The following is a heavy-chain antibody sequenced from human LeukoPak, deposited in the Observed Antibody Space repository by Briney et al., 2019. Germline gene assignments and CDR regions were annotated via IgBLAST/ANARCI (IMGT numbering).Heavy chain of an antibody. D-gene: IGHD2-15*01. CDR3: ARESYCSGGSCYSGRAFDI. CDR2: INTDGSST. V-gene: IGHV3-74*01. CDR1: GFTFSTYW. Sequence: GGSLRLSCAASGFTFSTYWMHWVRQAPGKGLVWVSRINTDGSSTYYADSVKGRFTISRDNAKNTLYLQMNSLRAEDTAVYYCARESYCSGGSCYSGRAFDIWGQGTMVTVSS. J-gene: IGHJ3*02.